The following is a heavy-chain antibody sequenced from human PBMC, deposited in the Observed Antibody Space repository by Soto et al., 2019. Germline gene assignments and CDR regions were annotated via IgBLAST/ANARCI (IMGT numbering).Heavy chain of an antibody. V-gene: IGHV3-48*01. CDR1: GLTFSSYS. CDR2: ISSSSSTI. J-gene: IGHJ6*02. Sequence: GGSLRLSCAASGLTFSSYSMNWVRQAPGKGLEWVSYISSSSSTIYYADSVKGRFTISRDNAKNSLYLQMNSLRAEDTAVYYCAREGDYYYYGMDVWGQGTTVTVSS. CDR3: AREGDYYYYGMDV.